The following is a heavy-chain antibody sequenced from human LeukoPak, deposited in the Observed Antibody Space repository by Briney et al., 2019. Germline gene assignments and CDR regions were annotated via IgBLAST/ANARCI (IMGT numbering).Heavy chain of an antibody. CDR2: INHSGST. CDR1: GGSFSGYY. CDR3: ARALMRKLRSRPDY. V-gene: IGHV4-34*01. J-gene: IGHJ4*02. Sequence: SETLSLTCAVYGGSFSGYYWSWIRQPPGKGLEWIGEINHSGSTNYNPSLKSRVTISVDTSKNQFSLKLSSVTAADTAVYYSARALMRKLRSRPDYWGQGTLVTVSS. D-gene: IGHD5-12*01.